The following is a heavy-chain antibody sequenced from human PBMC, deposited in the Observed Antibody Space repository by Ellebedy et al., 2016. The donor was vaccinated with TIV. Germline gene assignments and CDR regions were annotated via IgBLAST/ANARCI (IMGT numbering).Heavy chain of an antibody. V-gene: IGHV3-64D*09. CDR1: GFTFSIYA. CDR2: IDATGGST. D-gene: IGHD5-12*01. CDR3: VKDVAWDFDY. Sequence: PGGSLRLSCSASGFTFSIYAMHWVRQAPGKGLEWISSIDATGGSTYYADLVKGRFISSRDNPKNTLYLQMSRLRAEDTAVYYCVKDVAWDFDYWGQGTLVTVSS. J-gene: IGHJ4*02.